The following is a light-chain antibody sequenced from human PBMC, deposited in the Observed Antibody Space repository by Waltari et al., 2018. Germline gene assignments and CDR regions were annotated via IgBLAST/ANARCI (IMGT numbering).Light chain of an antibody. J-gene: IGKJ1*01. Sequence: VVLTQSPLSLPVTPGQPASISCSFSQSLLYSDGNTYLNWFQQRPGQSPRRLLYKISNRDSGVPDRFSGSGSGTDFTLKISRVEAEDVGIYYCQQYNSYPWTFGQGTKVEIK. CDR3: QQYNSYPWT. V-gene: IGKV2-30*01. CDR2: KIS. CDR1: QSLLYSDGNTY.